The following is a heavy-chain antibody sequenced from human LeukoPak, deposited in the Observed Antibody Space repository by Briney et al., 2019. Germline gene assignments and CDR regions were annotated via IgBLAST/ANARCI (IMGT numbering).Heavy chain of an antibody. CDR2: IYYSGST. D-gene: IGHD3-10*01. J-gene: IGHJ4*02. Sequence: PSETLSLTCTVSGGSISSYYWSWIRQPPGKGLGWIGYIYYSGSTNYNPSLKSRVTISVDTSKNQFSLKLSSVTAADTAVYYCARVSGRVQDYWGQGTLVTVSS. V-gene: IGHV4-59*01. CDR1: GGSISSYY. CDR3: ARVSGRVQDY.